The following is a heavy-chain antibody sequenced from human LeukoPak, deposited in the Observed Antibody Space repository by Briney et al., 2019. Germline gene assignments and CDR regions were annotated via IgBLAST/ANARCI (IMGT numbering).Heavy chain of an antibody. Sequence: GASVKVSCKASGGTFSSYAISWVRQAPGQGLEWMGRIIPILGIANYAQKFQGRVTITADESTSTASMELSSLRSEDTAVYYCARELDRLLRSNDAFDIWGQGTMVTVSS. D-gene: IGHD3-16*01. V-gene: IGHV1-69*04. J-gene: IGHJ3*02. CDR2: IIPILGIA. CDR1: GGTFSSYA. CDR3: ARELDRLLRSNDAFDI.